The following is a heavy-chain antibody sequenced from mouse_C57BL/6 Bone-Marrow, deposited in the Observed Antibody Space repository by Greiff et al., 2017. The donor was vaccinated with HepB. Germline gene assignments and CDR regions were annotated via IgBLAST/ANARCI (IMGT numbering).Heavy chain of an antibody. D-gene: IGHD2-1*01. Sequence: DVMLVESGGGLVKPGGSLKLSCAASGFTFSDYGMHWVRQAPEKGLEWVAYISSGSSTIYYADTVKGRFTISRDNAKNTLFLQMTSLRSEDTAMYYCARLYLGAMDYWGQGTSVTVSS. CDR3: ARLYLGAMDY. CDR1: GFTFSDYG. V-gene: IGHV5-17*01. CDR2: ISSGSSTI. J-gene: IGHJ4*01.